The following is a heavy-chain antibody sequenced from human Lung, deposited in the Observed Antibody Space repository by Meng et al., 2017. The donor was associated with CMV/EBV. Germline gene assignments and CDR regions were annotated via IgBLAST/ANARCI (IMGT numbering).Heavy chain of an antibody. J-gene: IGHJ4*01. D-gene: IGHD6-19*01. CDR3: VRGGWSPGD. CDR2: NSVNSGKT. Sequence: ASVTVSCKASGYTFTSYGISWVRQAPGQGLEWMGWNSVNSGKTTYAQKVQGRINMTTDTSTSKAYMELRSLRSDDSAGYYCVRGGWSPGDWGQGTLVTVSS. CDR1: GYTFTSYG. V-gene: IGHV1-18*01.